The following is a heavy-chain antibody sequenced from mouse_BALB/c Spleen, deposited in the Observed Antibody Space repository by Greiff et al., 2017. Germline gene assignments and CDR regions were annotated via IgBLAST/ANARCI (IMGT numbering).Heavy chain of an antibody. CDR2: ISSGGGST. CDR3: ARWGHAMDY. CDR1: GFAFSSYD. V-gene: IGHV5-12-1*01. J-gene: IGHJ4*01. Sequence: EVQLVESGGGLVKPGGSLKLSCAASGFAFSSYDMSWVRQTPEKRLEWVAYISSGGGSTYYPDTVKGRFTISRDNAKNTLYLQMSSLKSEDTAMYYCARWGHAMDYWGQGTSVTVSS.